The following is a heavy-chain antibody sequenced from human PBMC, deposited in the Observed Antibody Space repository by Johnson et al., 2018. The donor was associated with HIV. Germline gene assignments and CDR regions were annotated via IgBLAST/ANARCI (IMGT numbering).Heavy chain of an antibody. CDR1: GFTFSSYW. CDR3: ARRDSGSLSFDI. CDR2: INWNGVST. J-gene: IGHJ3*02. D-gene: IGHD1-26*01. V-gene: IGHV3-20*04. Sequence: VQLVESGGGVVQPGRSLRLSCAASGFTFSSYWMSWVRQAPGKGLEWVSGINWNGVSTAYADSVKGRCTISRDNGKNSLYLQMNSLRGEDTALYYCARRDSGSLSFDIWGQGTMVIVSS.